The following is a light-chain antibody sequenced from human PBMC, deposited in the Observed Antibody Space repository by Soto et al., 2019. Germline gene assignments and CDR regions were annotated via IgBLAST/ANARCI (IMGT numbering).Light chain of an antibody. V-gene: IGKV1-33*01. CDR3: QQFDSLLRAT. CDR2: GAS. J-gene: IGKJ4*01. Sequence: DIQMTQSPSSLSASVRDSVTITCQASQDIRNNLNWYQQKPGQAPKVLIYGASNLVTGVPSRFSGSGSGTHFTFTISNLQPEDIATYYRQQFDSLLRATFGGGTKVDIK. CDR1: QDIRNN.